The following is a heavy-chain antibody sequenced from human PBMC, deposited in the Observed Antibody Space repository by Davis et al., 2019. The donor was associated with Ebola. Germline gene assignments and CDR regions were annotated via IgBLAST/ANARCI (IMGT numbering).Heavy chain of an antibody. J-gene: IGHJ4*02. CDR2: INPNSGGT. CDR3: ARAQFPTTSDH. D-gene: IGHD1-1*01. Sequence: ASVNVSCKASGYTFTGYYMHWVRQAPGQGLEWMGRINPNSGGTNYAQKLQGRVTMTTDTSTSTAYMGLRSLRSDDTAVYYCARAQFPTTSDHWGQGTLVTVSS. CDR1: GYTFTGYY. V-gene: IGHV1-2*06.